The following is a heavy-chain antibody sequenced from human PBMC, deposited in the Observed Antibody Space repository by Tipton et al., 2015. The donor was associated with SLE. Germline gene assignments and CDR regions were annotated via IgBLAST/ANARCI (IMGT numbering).Heavy chain of an antibody. Sequence: GSLRLSCAASGVTFSRYEMSWVRQAPGKGLEWVSAISGSGGSTYYADSVKGRFTIARDNSKNTQYLQMNNLRAEDTAVYFCASRNPGDYNYLDYWGQGTLVTVSS. CDR1: GVTFSRYE. V-gene: IGHV3-23*01. CDR3: ASRNPGDYNYLDY. J-gene: IGHJ4*02. CDR2: ISGSGGST. D-gene: IGHD5-24*01.